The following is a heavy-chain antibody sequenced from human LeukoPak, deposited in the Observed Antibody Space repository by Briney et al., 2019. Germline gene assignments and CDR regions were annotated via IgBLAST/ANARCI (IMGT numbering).Heavy chain of an antibody. Sequence: SETLSLTCTVSGYPISSGYYWGWIRQPPGKGLEWIGSIYHSGSTYYNPSLKSRVTISVDTSKNQFSLKLSSVTAADTAVYYCARHYDSSGYLDYWGQGTLVTVSS. CDR2: IYHSGST. V-gene: IGHV4-38-2*02. CDR1: GYPISSGYY. CDR3: ARHYDSSGYLDY. D-gene: IGHD3-22*01. J-gene: IGHJ4*02.